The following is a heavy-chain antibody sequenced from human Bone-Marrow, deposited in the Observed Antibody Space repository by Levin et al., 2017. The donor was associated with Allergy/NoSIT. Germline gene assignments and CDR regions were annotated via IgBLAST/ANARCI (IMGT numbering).Heavy chain of an antibody. V-gene: IGHV4-34*01. CDR3: ARDPQGRIDP. J-gene: IGHJ5*02. CDR1: GGSFSGYY. CDR2: INHSGST. Sequence: TSETLSLTCAVYGGSFSGYYWSWIRQPPGKGLEWIGEINHSGSTNYNPSLKSRVTISVDTSKNQFSLKLSSVTAVDTAVYYCARDPQGRIDPWGQGTLVTVSS.